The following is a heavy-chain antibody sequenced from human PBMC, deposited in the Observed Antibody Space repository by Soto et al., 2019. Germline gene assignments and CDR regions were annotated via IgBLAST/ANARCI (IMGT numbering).Heavy chain of an antibody. Sequence: QITLKESGPPLMKPTQTLTLTCTFSGFSIRTSGVAVGWIRQPPGKALEWLALIYWNDDKRYSPSVRSRLTITKDTSRNQVILTMIDIDPADTATYYCTHSARYYDTVTGYYHPLNFDYWGQGTLVTVSS. CDR1: GFSIRTSGVA. CDR3: THSARYYDTVTGYYHPLNFDY. V-gene: IGHV2-5*01. D-gene: IGHD3-9*01. J-gene: IGHJ4*02. CDR2: IYWNDDK.